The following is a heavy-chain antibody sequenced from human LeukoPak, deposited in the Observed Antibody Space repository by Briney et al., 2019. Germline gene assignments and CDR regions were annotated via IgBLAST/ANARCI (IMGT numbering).Heavy chain of an antibody. V-gene: IGHV3-23*01. Sequence: PGGSLRLSCAASGFTFSSYAMSWVRQAPGKGLEWVSAISGSGGSTYYADSVKGRFTISRDNSKNTLYLQMNSLTAEDTAVYYCAKDSVPYYYGSGSYPDYWGQGTLVTVSS. J-gene: IGHJ4*02. CDR2: ISGSGGST. CDR3: AKDSVPYYYGSGSYPDY. D-gene: IGHD3-10*01. CDR1: GFTFSSYA.